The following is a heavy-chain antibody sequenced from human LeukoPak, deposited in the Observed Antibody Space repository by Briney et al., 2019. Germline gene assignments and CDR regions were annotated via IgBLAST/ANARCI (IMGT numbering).Heavy chain of an antibody. J-gene: IGHJ4*02. CDR2: ISGSGGST. CDR3: ARGSRYFDWLSPYYFDY. D-gene: IGHD3-9*01. V-gene: IGHV3-23*01. CDR1: GFTFSSYA. Sequence: GGTLRLSCAASGFTFSSYAMSWVRQAPGKGLEWVSAISGSGGSTYYADSVKGRFTISRDNSKNTLYLQMNSLRAEDTAVYYCARGSRYFDWLSPYYFDYWGQGTLVTVSS.